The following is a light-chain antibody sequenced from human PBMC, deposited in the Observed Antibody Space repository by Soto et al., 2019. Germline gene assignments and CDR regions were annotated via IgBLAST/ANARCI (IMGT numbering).Light chain of an antibody. Sequence: EIVMTQSPATLSVSPGERATLSCRASQSISSDLAWYQQKPGQAPRLLIYGASTRATVIPARFSGSGSATESTLTISSLQSEDSAVYYCQQYNNWPRTFGQGTKVDIK. V-gene: IGKV3-15*01. CDR3: QQYNNWPRT. J-gene: IGKJ1*01. CDR2: GAS. CDR1: QSISSD.